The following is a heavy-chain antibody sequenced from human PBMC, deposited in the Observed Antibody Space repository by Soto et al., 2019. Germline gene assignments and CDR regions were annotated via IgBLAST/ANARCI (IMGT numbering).Heavy chain of an antibody. Sequence: PSETLSLTCAVYGGSFSGYYWSWIRQPPGKGLEWIGETNHSGSTNYNPSLKSRVTISVDTSKNQFSLKLSSVTAADTAVYYCARVTMVRGVKYYFYYWGQGTLVT. CDR3: ARVTMVRGVKYYFYY. J-gene: IGHJ4*02. V-gene: IGHV4-34*01. CDR2: TNHSGST. CDR1: GGSFSGYY. D-gene: IGHD3-10*01.